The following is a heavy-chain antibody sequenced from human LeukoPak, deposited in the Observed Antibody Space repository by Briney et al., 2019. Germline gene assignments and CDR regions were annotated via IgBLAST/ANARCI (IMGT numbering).Heavy chain of an antibody. V-gene: IGHV2-70*01. Sequence: SGPTLVNPTQTLTLTCTFSGFSLSTSGMCVSWIRQPPGKAPEWLALIDWDDDKYYSTSLKTRLTISKDTSKNQVVLTMTNMDPVDTATYYCVAQREYGDYVDYWGQGTLVTVSS. CDR2: IDWDDDK. D-gene: IGHD4-17*01. J-gene: IGHJ4*02. CDR3: VAQREYGDYVDY. CDR1: GFSLSTSGMC.